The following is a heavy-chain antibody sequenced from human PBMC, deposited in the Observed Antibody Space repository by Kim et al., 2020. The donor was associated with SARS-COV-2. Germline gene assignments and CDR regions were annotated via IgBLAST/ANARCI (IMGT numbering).Heavy chain of an antibody. J-gene: IGHJ5*01. V-gene: IGHV1-8*01. D-gene: IGHD6-19*01. Sequence: GYAQKVQGRVTVTRDNSIRTAYLELSNLRSEDTAVYCWARTTSGWPNWFDSWGQGTLVTVSP. CDR3: ARTTSGWPNWFDS.